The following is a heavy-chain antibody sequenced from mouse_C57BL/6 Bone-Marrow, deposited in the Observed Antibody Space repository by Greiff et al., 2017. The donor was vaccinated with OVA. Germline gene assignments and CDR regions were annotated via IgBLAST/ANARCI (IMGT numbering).Heavy chain of an antibody. J-gene: IGHJ2*01. Sequence: VQLKESEGGLVQPGSSMKLSCTASGFTFSDYYMAWVRQVPEKGLEWVANINYDGSSTYYLDSLKSRFIISRDNAKNILYLQMSSLKSEDTATYYCARDYGYFYFDYWGQGTTLTVSS. D-gene: IGHD2-2*01. CDR1: GFTFSDYY. V-gene: IGHV5-16*01. CDR2: INYDGSST. CDR3: ARDYGYFYFDY.